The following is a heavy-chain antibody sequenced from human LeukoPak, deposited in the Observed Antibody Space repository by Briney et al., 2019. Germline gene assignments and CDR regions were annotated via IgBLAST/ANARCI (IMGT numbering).Heavy chain of an antibody. CDR3: ASVSGSYYNEVNYYYMDV. Sequence: GASLKLSCKASGGTFSSYSMSWVRQAPGQGLEWVGRIIPILGIANYAQKFQGRVTITADKSTSTAYMELSSLRSEDTAVYYCASVSGSYYNEVNYYYMDVWGQGTTVTVSS. J-gene: IGHJ6*03. D-gene: IGHD3-10*01. CDR2: IIPILGIA. CDR1: GGTFSSYS. V-gene: IGHV1-69*02.